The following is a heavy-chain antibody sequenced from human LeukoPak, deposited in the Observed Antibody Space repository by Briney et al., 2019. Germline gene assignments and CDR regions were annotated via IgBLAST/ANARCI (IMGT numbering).Heavy chain of an antibody. D-gene: IGHD6-13*01. Sequence: ASVKVSCKASGYTFTSSDINWVRQATGLGLEWMGWMNPNTDKTGFARNFQGRVTMTKNISISTAYMEVTSLTYEGTAIYYGARGRAGLASAGIYDFWGQGTLITVSS. CDR3: ARGRAGLASAGIYDF. CDR2: MNPNTDKT. CDR1: GYTFTSSD. J-gene: IGHJ4*02. V-gene: IGHV1-8*01.